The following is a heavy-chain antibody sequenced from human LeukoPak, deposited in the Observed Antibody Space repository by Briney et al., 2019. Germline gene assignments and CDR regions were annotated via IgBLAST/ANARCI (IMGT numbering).Heavy chain of an antibody. V-gene: IGHV3-11*01. CDR2: ISSSGSTI. CDR1: GFTFSDYY. CDR3: AKDGTSSGWYFDY. Sequence: GGSLRLSCAASGFTFSDYYMSWIRQAPGKGLEWVSYISSSGSTIYYADSVKGRFTISRDNAKNSLYVQMNSLRAEDTAVYYCAKDGTSSGWYFDYWGQGTLVTVSS. J-gene: IGHJ4*02. D-gene: IGHD6-19*01.